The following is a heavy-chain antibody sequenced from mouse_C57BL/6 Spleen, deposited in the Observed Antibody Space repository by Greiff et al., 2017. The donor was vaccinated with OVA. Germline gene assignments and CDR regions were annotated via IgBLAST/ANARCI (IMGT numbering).Heavy chain of an antibody. D-gene: IGHD1-1*01. CDR3: AIDYYGSSSCAMDY. Sequence: VQLQQSGPALVKPGASVKISCKASGYSFTDYNMNWVKQSNGKSLEWIGVINPNYGTPSYNQKFKGKATLTVDQSSSTAYMQLTSLPSEDSAVYYCAIDYYGSSSCAMDYWGQGTSVTVSS. CDR2: INPNYGTP. V-gene: IGHV1-39*01. CDR1: GYSFTDYN. J-gene: IGHJ4*01.